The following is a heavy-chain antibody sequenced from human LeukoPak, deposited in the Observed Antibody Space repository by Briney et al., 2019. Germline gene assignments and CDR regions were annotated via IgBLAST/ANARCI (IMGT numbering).Heavy chain of an antibody. CDR2: IYYSGSI. V-gene: IGHV4-39*07. CDR1: GGSISSSSYY. CDR3: ARRVVVVAAQNWFDP. Sequence: PSETLSLTCTVSGGSISSSSYYWGWIRQPPGKGLEWIGSIYYSGSIYYNPSLKSRVTISVDTSKNQFSLKLSSVTAADTAVYYCARRVVVVAAQNWFDPWGQGTLVTVSS. J-gene: IGHJ5*02. D-gene: IGHD2-15*01.